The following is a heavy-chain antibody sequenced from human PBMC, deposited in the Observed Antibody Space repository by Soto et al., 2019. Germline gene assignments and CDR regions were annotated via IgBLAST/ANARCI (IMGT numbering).Heavy chain of an antibody. D-gene: IGHD6-6*01. V-gene: IGHV4-30-4*01. J-gene: IGHJ5*02. CDR1: GGSISSGDYY. CDR3: ARERPDGARLDP. CDR2: IYYSGRT. Sequence: QVQLQESGPGLVKPSQTLSLTCTVSGGSISSGDYYWSWIRQPPGKGLEWIGYIYYSGRTYYTPSLKSRVTISVDTSKNQFSLKLSSVTAADTAVYYCARERPDGARLDPWGQGTLVTVSS.